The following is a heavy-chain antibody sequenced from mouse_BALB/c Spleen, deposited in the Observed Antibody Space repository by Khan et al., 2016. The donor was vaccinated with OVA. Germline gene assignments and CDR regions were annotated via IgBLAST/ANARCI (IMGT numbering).Heavy chain of an antibody. V-gene: IGHV5-17*02. J-gene: IGHJ3*01. Sequence: EVHLVESGGGLVQPGGSRKLSCAASGFTFSSFGMHWVRQAPEKGLEWVAYISSGSSTIYYADTVKGRFTISRDNPKNTLFLQMTSLRSEDTAMYYGARGYWAYWGQGTLVTVSA. CDR2: ISSGSSTI. CDR3: ARGYWAY. CDR1: GFTFSSFG. D-gene: IGHD2-3*01.